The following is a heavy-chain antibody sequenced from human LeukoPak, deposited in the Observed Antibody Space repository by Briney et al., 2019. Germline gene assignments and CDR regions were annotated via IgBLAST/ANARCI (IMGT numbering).Heavy chain of an antibody. J-gene: IGHJ4*02. Sequence: ASVKVSCKASGGTFSSYAISWVRQAPGQGLEWMGGITPIFGTANYAQKFQGRVTITADESTSTAYMELSSLRSEDTAVYYCARGPVLLWFGEWQASRFDYWGQGTLVTVSS. V-gene: IGHV1-69*13. CDR3: ARGPVLLWFGEWQASRFDY. CDR2: ITPIFGTA. D-gene: IGHD3-10*01. CDR1: GGTFSSYA.